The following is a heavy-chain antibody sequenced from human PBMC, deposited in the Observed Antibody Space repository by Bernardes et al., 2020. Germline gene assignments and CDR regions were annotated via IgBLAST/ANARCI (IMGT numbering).Heavy chain of an antibody. CDR3: AREDSSGWSDS. Sequence: SETLSLTCTVSGVSIKSYYWSWMRQAPGKGLEWIGYVYHSGSTNYNPSLKSRVTMSVDTPKNQFSLNLNSVTAADTAIYYCAREDSSGWSDSWGQGTLVTVSS. CDR1: GVSIKSYY. D-gene: IGHD6-19*01. J-gene: IGHJ5*01. V-gene: IGHV4-59*01. CDR2: VYHSGST.